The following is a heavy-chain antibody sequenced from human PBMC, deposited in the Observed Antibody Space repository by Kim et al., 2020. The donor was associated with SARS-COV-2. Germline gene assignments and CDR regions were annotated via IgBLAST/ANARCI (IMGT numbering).Heavy chain of an antibody. CDR1: GFTFGGHD. J-gene: IGHJ6*02. CDR2: IGTAGET. CDR3: ARGIHQWLGVDV. D-gene: IGHD5-18*01. Sequence: GGSLRLSCAASGFTFGGHDMHWVRQGSGKGLEWVSAIGTAGETFYSGSVKGRFIISRENGRNYLFLQMDSLKVGDTAVYYCARGIHQWLGVDVWGQGATVPVSS. V-gene: IGHV3-13*04.